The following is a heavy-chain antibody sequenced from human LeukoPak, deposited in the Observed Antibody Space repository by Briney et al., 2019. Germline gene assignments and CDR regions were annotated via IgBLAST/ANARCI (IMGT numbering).Heavy chain of an antibody. Sequence: GGSLRLSCAASGFTFSSFGMRWVRQAPGKGLEWVSAISGSGGTTYYADSVKGRFTISRDNAKNSLYLQMNSLRADDTAVYYCARDYGGSSPFDYWGQGTLVTVSS. CDR3: ARDYGGSSPFDY. CDR2: ISGSGGTT. D-gene: IGHD4-23*01. J-gene: IGHJ4*02. CDR1: GFTFSSFG. V-gene: IGHV3-23*01.